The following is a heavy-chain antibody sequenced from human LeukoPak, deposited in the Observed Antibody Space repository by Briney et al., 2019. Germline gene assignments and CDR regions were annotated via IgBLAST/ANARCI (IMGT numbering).Heavy chain of an antibody. D-gene: IGHD3-22*01. CDR3: ARTPIYYFDNSGYYN. J-gene: IGHJ4*02. V-gene: IGHV4-39*07. Sequence: SSETLSLTCNVSGGPINSNIYYWAWVRQPPGKGLEWIGSIYYSGSTYYNPSLKSRITISVDTFRSQVSLKMRSVTAADTAVYYCARTPIYYFDNSGYYNWGQGTLATVSS. CDR2: IYYSGST. CDR1: GGPINSNIYY.